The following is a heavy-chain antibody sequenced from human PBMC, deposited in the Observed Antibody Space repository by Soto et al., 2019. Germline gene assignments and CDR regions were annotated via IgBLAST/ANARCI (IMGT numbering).Heavy chain of an antibody. CDR1: GFSFSTYA. D-gene: IGHD1-20*01. J-gene: IGHJ3*01. V-gene: IGHV3-23*01. Sequence: EVKLLGSGGGLVQPGGSLRLSCAASGFSFSTYAISWVRQAPGKGLEWVSSIGGGGDDRYYADSVKGRFTISRDNSKSTLFLQMTSLSVEDTARYYCVKDRQSYNSVWDPFDVWGQGTAVTVSS. CDR3: VKDRQSYNSVWDPFDV. CDR2: IGGGGDDR.